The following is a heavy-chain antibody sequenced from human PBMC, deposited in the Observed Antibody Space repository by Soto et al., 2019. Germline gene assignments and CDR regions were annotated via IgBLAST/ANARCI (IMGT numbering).Heavy chain of an antibody. J-gene: IGHJ4*02. V-gene: IGHV3-33*01. Sequence: GGSLRLSCAASGFTCSSYGMHWVRQAPGKGLEWVAVIWYDGSNKYYADSVKGRFTISRDNSKNTLYLQMNSLRAEDTAVYYCARDPIPRGSWQTLDYWGQGTLVTVSS. CDR2: IWYDGSNK. CDR3: ARDPIPRGSWQTLDY. CDR1: GFTCSSYG. D-gene: IGHD1-26*01.